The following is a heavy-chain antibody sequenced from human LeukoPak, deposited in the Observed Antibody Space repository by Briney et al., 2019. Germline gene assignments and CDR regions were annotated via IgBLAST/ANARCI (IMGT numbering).Heavy chain of an antibody. D-gene: IGHD5-24*01. Sequence: GASVKVSCKASGYTFTSYGISWVRQAPGQGLEWMGWISAYNGNTNYAQKLQGRVTMTRDTSTSTVYMELSSLRSEDTAVYYCARVMAPTKKYFDYWGQGTLVTVSS. CDR1: GYTFTSYG. V-gene: IGHV1-18*01. CDR3: ARVMAPTKKYFDY. CDR2: ISAYNGNT. J-gene: IGHJ4*02.